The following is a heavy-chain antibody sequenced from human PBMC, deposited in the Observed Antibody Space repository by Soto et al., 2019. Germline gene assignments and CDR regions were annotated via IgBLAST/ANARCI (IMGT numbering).Heavy chain of an antibody. CDR2: IVPIFDIT. CDR3: ARPDEGSYSSNHHYYYALDV. D-gene: IGHD3-16*01. V-gene: IGHV1-69*01. J-gene: IGHJ6*02. CDR1: GGIFRRYA. Sequence: QVQLLQSGAEVKKSGSSVKVSCKVSGGIFRRYAISWVRQAPGQGLEWLGGIVPIFDITNYAQKFQGRGTITADESTSTAYMDLTSLRSEDTAVYYCARPDEGSYSSNHHYYYALDVWGQGTTVTVSS.